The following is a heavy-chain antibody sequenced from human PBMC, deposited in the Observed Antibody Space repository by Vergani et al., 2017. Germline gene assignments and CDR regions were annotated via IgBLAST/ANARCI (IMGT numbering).Heavy chain of an antibody. CDR1: GFSISNHD. D-gene: IGHD6-19*01. J-gene: IGHJ6*02. V-gene: IGHV3-48*02. Sequence: EVQLVESGGGLAQPGGSRRLSCAASGFSISNHDMNWVRQAPGKGLEWMSFISSGSTTIYYTDSVKGRFTISRDNAKNSLYLQMDSLRDDDTAVYYCARITRFTSGWYGHYGMDVWCLGTTVTVSS. CDR3: ARITRFTSGWYGHYGMDV. CDR2: ISSGSTTI.